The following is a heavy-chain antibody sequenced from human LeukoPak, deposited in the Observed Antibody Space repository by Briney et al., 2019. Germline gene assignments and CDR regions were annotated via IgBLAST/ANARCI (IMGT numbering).Heavy chain of an antibody. CDR2: ISYDGSNK. CDR1: GFTFSSYG. CDR3: AKIITTDAFDS. D-gene: IGHD4-17*01. J-gene: IGHJ3*02. Sequence: PGRSLRLSGAASGFTFSSYGMHCVRQAPGKGLEWVAVISYDGSNKYYADSVKGRFTISRGNSENTLYLQMNSLRAEDTAVYYCAKIITTDAFDSWGQGTMVTVSS. V-gene: IGHV3-30*18.